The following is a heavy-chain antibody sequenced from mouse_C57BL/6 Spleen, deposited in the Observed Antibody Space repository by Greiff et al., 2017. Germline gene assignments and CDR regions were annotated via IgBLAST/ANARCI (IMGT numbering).Heavy chain of an antibody. Sequence: QVQLQQSGAELVRPGTSVKVSCKASGYAFTNYLIEWVKQRPGQGLEWIGVINPGSGGTNYNEKFKGKATLTADKSSSTAYMQLSSLTSEDSAVYFCASENYYSKVWFAYWGQGTLVTVSA. CDR1: GYAFTNYL. J-gene: IGHJ3*01. CDR3: ASENYYSKVWFAY. CDR2: INPGSGGT. D-gene: IGHD2-5*01. V-gene: IGHV1-54*01.